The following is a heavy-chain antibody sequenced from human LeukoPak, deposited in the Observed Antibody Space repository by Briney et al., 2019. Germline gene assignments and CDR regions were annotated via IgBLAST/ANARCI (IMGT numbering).Heavy chain of an antibody. V-gene: IGHV4-39*01. J-gene: IGHJ4*02. CDR1: DGSITRSSYY. D-gene: IGHD2-21*02. CDR3: ARLRVTTGFDY. CDR2: IYYTGIA. Sequence: SETLSLTCTVSDGSITRSSYYWGWIRQTPGEGLDWIGSIYYTGIAYYNPSLQGRVTMSVDTSKNQFSLKLNSVTVADMAVYYCARLRVTTGFDYWDQGIPVTVSS.